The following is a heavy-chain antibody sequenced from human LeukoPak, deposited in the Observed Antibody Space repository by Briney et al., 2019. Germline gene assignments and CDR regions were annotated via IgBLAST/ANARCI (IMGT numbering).Heavy chain of an antibody. CDR2: INPNSGGT. J-gene: IGHJ4*02. D-gene: IGHD4-11*01. V-gene: IGHV1-2*02. CDR3: ARVPTVTTYYFDY. CDR1: GYTFTGYD. Sequence: ASVKVSCKASGYTFTGYDMHWVRQAPGQGLEWMGWINPNSGGTNYAQKFQGRVTMTRDTSISTAYMELSRLRSDDTAVYYCARVPTVTTYYFDYWGQGTLVTVSS.